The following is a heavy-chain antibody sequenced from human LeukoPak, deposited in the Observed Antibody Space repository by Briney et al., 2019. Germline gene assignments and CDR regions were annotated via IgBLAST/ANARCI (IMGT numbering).Heavy chain of an antibody. CDR3: AKDPRYYYDSSGSEPD. CDR1: GFTFSSYA. D-gene: IGHD3-22*01. CDR2: ISGSGGST. V-gene: IGHV3-23*01. Sequence: GGSLRLSCAASGFTFSSYAMSWVRQAPGKGLEWVSAISGSGGSTYYADSVKGRFTISRDSSKDTLYLQMNSLRAEDTAVYYCAKDPRYYYDSSGSEPDWGQGTLVTVSS. J-gene: IGHJ4*02.